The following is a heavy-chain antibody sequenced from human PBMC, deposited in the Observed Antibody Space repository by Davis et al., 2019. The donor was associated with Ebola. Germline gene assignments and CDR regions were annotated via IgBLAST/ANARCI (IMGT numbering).Heavy chain of an antibody. CDR1: GYTFINYA. D-gene: IGHD6-19*01. Sequence: AASVKVSCKASGYTFINYAIHWVRQAPGQRLERMGWINAGDGKIIYSENFQGRLTITRDTSATTAYMELSSLRSEDTAAYYCARGRTVTGTRGLSWFDPWGQGALVTVSS. CDR2: INAGDGKI. J-gene: IGHJ5*02. V-gene: IGHV1-3*01. CDR3: ARGRTVTGTRGLSWFDP.